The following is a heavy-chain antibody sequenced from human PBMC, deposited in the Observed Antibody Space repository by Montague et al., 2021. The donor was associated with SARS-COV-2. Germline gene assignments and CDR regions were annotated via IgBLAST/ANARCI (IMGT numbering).Heavy chain of an antibody. CDR3: ARGGGSTYGMDV. Sequence: SLRLSCAAAGFTFDDYGMSWVRQAPGKGLEWVSGINWNGDSTGYSDSVKGLFTISRDNAKKSLYLQMNSLRADDTASYYCARGGGSTYGMDVWGQGTTVTVSS. CDR2: INWNGDST. D-gene: IGHD1-26*01. CDR1: GFTFDDYG. V-gene: IGHV3-20*04. J-gene: IGHJ6*02.